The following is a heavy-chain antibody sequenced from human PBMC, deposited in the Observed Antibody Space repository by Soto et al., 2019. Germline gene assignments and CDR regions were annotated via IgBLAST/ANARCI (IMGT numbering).Heavy chain of an antibody. Sequence: QVQLVQSGAEVKKPGASVRVSCKASGYSFSTHGVSWVRQAPGQGLEWMGWTSAYSGSTNYSQKLEGRVTMTTDTSTSTAYMKLRSLRSDDTAVYYCARANYRSWFDPWGQGTLVTVSS. J-gene: IGHJ5*02. V-gene: IGHV1-18*01. D-gene: IGHD3-16*02. CDR1: GYSFSTHG. CDR2: TSAYSGST. CDR3: ARANYRSWFDP.